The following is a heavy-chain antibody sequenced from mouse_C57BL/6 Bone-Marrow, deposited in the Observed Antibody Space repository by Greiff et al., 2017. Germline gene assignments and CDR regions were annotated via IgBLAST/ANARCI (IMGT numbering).Heavy chain of an antibody. Sequence: EVQLLESGGGLVQPKGSLKLSCAASGFTFHTYAMPWVRQAPGKGLEWVARLRSKRSNYATYYAASVTDSFTISRADSQSRLYLQMNNRKTEDTARYYGGRAGNPYDYYIDDGGQGTTRTVAS. J-gene: IGHJ2*01. D-gene: IGHD2-4*01. CDR3: GRAGNPYDYYIDD. CDR1: GFTFHTYA. V-gene: IGHV10-3*01. CDR2: LRSKRSNYAT.